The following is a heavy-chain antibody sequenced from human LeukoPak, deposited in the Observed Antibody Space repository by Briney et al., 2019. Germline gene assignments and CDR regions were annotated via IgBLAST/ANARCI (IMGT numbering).Heavy chain of an antibody. CDR1: GFTFSNAW. D-gene: IGHD1-7*01. CDR2: IKSKTDGGTT. V-gene: IGHV3-15*01. J-gene: IGHJ4*02. CDR3: TTTEGMVELEPFDY. Sequence: GGSLRLSCAASGFTFSNAWMSWVRQAPGKGLEWVGRIKSKTDGGTTDYAAPVKGRFTISRDDSKNTLYLQMNSLKTEDTAVYYCTTTEGMVELEPFDYWGQGTLVTVSS.